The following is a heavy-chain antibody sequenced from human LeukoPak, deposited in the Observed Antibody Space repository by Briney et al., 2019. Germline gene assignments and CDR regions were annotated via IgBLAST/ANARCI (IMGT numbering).Heavy chain of an antibody. V-gene: IGHV4-30-4*01. D-gene: IGHD3-10*01. CDR3: ARGNYGSGKAFDI. CDR2: IYHSGST. Sequence: SQTLSLTCTVSGGSISSGDYYWSWIRQPPGKGLEWIGYIYHSGSTYYNPSLKSRVTISVDTSKNQFSLKLSSVTAADTAVYYCARGNYGSGKAFDIWGQGTMVTVSS. CDR1: GGSISSGDYY. J-gene: IGHJ3*02.